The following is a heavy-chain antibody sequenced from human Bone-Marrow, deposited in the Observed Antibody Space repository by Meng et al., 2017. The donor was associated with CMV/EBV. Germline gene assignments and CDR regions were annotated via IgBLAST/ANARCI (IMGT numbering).Heavy chain of an antibody. V-gene: IGHV1-2*02. CDR2: INPNSGGT. CDR3: ARRIGGGFHYGMDV. Sequence: ASVKVSCKASGYTFTGYYMYWVRQAPGQGLEWMGWINPNSGGTNYAQKFQGRVTMTRDTSISTAYMELSSLRSDDTAVYYCARRIGGGFHYGMDVWGQGTTVTVSS. D-gene: IGHD2-21*01. CDR1: GYTFTGYY. J-gene: IGHJ6*02.